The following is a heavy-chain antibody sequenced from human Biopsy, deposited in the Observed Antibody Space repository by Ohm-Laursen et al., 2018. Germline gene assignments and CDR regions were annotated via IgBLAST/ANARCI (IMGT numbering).Heavy chain of an antibody. CDR2: NIPILGTG. V-gene: IGHV1-69*06. CDR3: ATKLTGYFHH. J-gene: IGHJ1*01. D-gene: IGHD3-9*01. Sequence: SSVKVSCKAPGGTFSNYGVNWVRQAPGQGLEWLGGNIPILGTGNYAQKFQDKVTVAADTSTSTATMELRSLRSDDTAVYYCATKLTGYFHHWGQGILVSVSS. CDR1: GGTFSNYG.